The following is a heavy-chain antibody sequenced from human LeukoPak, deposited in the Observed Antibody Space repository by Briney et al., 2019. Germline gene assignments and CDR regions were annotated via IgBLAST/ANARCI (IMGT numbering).Heavy chain of an antibody. CDR1: GGSISSGSYY. D-gene: IGHD2-8*01. V-gene: IGHV4-61*02. CDR3: VRGGVSDFDI. J-gene: IGHJ3*02. CDR2: IYTSGST. Sequence: SETLSLTCTVSGGSISSGSYYWSWIRQPAGKGLEWIGRIYTSGSTDYNPSLKSRVTISVDTSKNQFSLELRSETAADTAVYYCVRGGVSDFDIWGQGTMVTVSS.